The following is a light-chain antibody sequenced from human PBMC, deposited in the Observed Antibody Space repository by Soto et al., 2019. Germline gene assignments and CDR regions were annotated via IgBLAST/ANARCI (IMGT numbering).Light chain of an antibody. CDR1: QSVSSY. CDR2: DAS. J-gene: IGKJ4*01. Sequence: EIVLTQSPATLSLSPGERATLSCRASQSVSSYLALYQQKPGQAPRLLIYDASNRATGIPARFSGSGSGTDFTLTISSLEPDDFEVYYCQQRSDWPSTFGGGTKVQIK. V-gene: IGKV3-11*01. CDR3: QQRSDWPST.